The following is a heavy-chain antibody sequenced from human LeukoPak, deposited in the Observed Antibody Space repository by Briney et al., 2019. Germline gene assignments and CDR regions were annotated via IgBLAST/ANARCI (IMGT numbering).Heavy chain of an antibody. Sequence: PETLSLTCTVSGGSISSSSYYWGWIRQPPGKGLEWIGSIYYSGSTYYNPSLKSRVTISVDTSKNQFSLKLSSVTAADTAVYYCARYYDILTGYSIASSGFDYWGQGTLVTVSS. CDR3: ARYYDILTGYSIASSGFDY. V-gene: IGHV4-39*01. CDR2: IYYSGST. D-gene: IGHD3-9*01. J-gene: IGHJ4*02. CDR1: GGSISSSSYY.